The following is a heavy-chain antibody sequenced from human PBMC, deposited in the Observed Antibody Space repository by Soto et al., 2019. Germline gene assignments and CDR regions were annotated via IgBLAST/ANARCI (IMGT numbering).Heavy chain of an antibody. D-gene: IGHD2-15*01. V-gene: IGHV3-33*01. Sequence: GGSLRLSCAASGFSFSSYGIHWVRQAPGQGLEWVALIWFDGSIKYYGDSVKGRFTISRDNSKNTLYLHMNSLRADDTALYYCARDPQDKEYYGMDVWGQGTTVTVS. CDR3: ARDPQDKEYYGMDV. CDR1: GFSFSSYG. CDR2: IWFDGSIK. J-gene: IGHJ6*02.